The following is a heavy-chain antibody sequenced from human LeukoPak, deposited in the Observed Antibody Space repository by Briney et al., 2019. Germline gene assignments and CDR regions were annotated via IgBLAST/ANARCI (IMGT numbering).Heavy chain of an antibody. J-gene: IGHJ4*02. V-gene: IGHV1-46*01. CDR3: ARAPKVEMATITFDY. CDR1: GYTFTSYY. Sequence: ASVKVSCKASGYTFTSYYMHWVRQAPGRGLEWMGIINPSGGSTSYAQKFQGRVTMTRDTSTSTVYMELSSLRSEDTAVYYCARAPKVEMATITFDYWGQGTLVTVSS. CDR2: INPSGGST. D-gene: IGHD5-12*01.